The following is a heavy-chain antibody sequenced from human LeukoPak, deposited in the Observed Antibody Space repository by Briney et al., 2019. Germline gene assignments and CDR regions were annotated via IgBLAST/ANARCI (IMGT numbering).Heavy chain of an antibody. J-gene: IGHJ4*02. CDR3: AKDPPSYCSSTSCYKGRYFDY. V-gene: IGHV3-30*02. CDR1: GFTFSSYG. CDR2: IRYDGSNK. D-gene: IGHD2-2*02. Sequence: PGGSLRLSCAASGFTFSSYGMHWVRQAPGKGLEWVAFIRYDGSNKYYADSVKGRFTISRDNSKNTLYLQMNSLRAEDTAVYYCAKDPPSYCSSTSCYKGRYFDYWGQGTLVTVSS.